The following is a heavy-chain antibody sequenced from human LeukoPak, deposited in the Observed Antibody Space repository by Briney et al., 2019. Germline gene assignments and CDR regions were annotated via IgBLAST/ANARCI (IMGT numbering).Heavy chain of an antibody. D-gene: IGHD2-21*02. Sequence: GSLRLSCAASGHTSGDYATSRFSAELGEGLEWGCLVRRKAYGDTTEYAASVKGRFTISRNDSKRIAYLQLSCLKTEDTAVYFCTSYCGGDGFSTGSHWGQGTLVTVAS. J-gene: IGHJ4*02. CDR3: TSYCGGDGFSTGSH. CDR1: GHTSGDYA. V-gene: IGHV3-49*03. CDR2: VRRKAYGDTT.